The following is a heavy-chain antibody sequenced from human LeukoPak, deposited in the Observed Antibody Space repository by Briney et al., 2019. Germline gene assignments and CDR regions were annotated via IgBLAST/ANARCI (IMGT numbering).Heavy chain of an antibody. CDR3: ARRPGFGGYYHFDY. Sequence: PSETLSLTCTVSGGSISSYYWSWIRQPPGKGLEWIGYIYYSGSTNYNPSLKSRVTISVDTSKNQFSLKLGSVTAADTAVYYCARRPGFGGYYHFDYWGQGTLVTVSS. J-gene: IGHJ4*02. V-gene: IGHV4-59*08. CDR2: IYYSGST. CDR1: GGSISSYY. D-gene: IGHD3-22*01.